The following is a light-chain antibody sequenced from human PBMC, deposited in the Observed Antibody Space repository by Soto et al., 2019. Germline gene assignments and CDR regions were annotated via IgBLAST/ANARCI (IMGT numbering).Light chain of an antibody. CDR3: QQYGSSLPIT. CDR1: QSVSSSY. CDR2: GAS. V-gene: IGKV3-20*01. Sequence: EIVLTQSSGTLSLSPGERATLSCRASQSVSSSYLAWYQEKPGQAPRLLIYGASSRATGIPDRFSGSGSGTDFTLTISRLEPEDFAVYHCQQYGSSLPITFGQGTRLDIK. J-gene: IGKJ5*01.